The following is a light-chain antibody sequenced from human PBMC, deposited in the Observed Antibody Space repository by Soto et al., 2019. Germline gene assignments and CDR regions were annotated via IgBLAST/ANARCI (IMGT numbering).Light chain of an antibody. Sequence: QLVLTQPPSVSGAPGQGITISCTGTRSNLGAGYDVHWYQQLPGAAPKLLIYANNKRPSGVLDRFSGSKSGTSASLAITGLQAEDEADYYCQSYDNSLSGAWVFGGGTKLTVL. V-gene: IGLV1-40*01. J-gene: IGLJ3*02. CDR2: ANN. CDR1: RSNLGAGYD. CDR3: QSYDNSLSGAWV.